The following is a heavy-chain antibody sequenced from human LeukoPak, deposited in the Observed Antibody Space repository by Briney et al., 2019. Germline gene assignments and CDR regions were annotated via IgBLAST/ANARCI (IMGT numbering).Heavy chain of an antibody. J-gene: IGHJ6*03. V-gene: IGHV1-24*01. CDR1: GYSLTELT. CDR3: ARDPGVVVPAAIEAFRYYYMDV. D-gene: IGHD2-2*01. CDR2: FDLEDGET. Sequence: GASVKVSCKISGYSLTELTIHWVRQAPGKGLEWMGGFDLEDGETIYAQKFQDRVSLTEDTATDTAYMELSRLRSEDTAVYYCARDPGVVVPAAIEAFRYYYMDVWGKGTTVTVSS.